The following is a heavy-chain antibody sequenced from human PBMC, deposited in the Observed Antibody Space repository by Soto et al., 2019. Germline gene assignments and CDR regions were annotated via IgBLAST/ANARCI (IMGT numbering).Heavy chain of an antibody. CDR2: ISGSGGST. V-gene: IGHV3-23*01. Sequence: GGSLRLSCAASGFTFSSYAMSWVRQAPGKGLEWVSAISGSGGSTYYADSVKGRFTISRDNSKNTLYLQMNSLRAEDTAVYYCAEDQVWRYFDWLPTFFDYWGQGTLVTVSS. J-gene: IGHJ4*02. CDR1: GFTFSSYA. CDR3: AEDQVWRYFDWLPTFFDY. D-gene: IGHD3-9*01.